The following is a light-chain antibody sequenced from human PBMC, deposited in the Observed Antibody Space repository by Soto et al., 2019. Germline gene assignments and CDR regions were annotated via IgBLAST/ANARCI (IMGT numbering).Light chain of an antibody. V-gene: IGKV1-33*01. J-gene: IGKJ4*02. Sequence: DIQMTQSPSSLSASVGDRVTISCHASQDINTFLTWYPQKTGKAPKLLIYDASNLEPGVQSRFSGSGSGTDFTFTIINLQPEDFATYLCQKHENLPLRFRGGTKVEIK. CDR1: QDINTF. CDR3: QKHENLPLR. CDR2: DAS.